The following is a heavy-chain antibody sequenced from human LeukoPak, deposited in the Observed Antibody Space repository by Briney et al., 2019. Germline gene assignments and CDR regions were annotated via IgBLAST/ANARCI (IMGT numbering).Heavy chain of an antibody. J-gene: IGHJ4*02. CDR3: ATLGCAGENCPRAGRALGGY. D-gene: IGHD2-21*01. V-gene: IGHV3-21*01. Sequence: GGSLRLSCTGSGFMFSNYILHWVRQAPGKELDWVSFINTGGTCLYYAGSVTGRFTISRDNAGKFLYLQMDSLRAEDTAVYYCATLGCAGENCPRAGRALGGYWGQGTLVTVSS. CDR2: INTGGTCL. CDR1: GFMFSNYI.